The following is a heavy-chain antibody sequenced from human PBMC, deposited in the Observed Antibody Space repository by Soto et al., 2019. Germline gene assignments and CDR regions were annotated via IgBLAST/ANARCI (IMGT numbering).Heavy chain of an antibody. CDR1: GVTFSSYA. Sequence: WGSLRLSCAASGVTFSSYAMSWVRQAPGKGLEWVSATSGSGGSTFYADSVKGRFTISRDNSKNTLFLQMNSLRSEDTAVYYCAGRIAVAGTLAYWGQGTLVTVSS. CDR2: TSGSGGST. J-gene: IGHJ4*02. V-gene: IGHV3-23*01. D-gene: IGHD6-19*01. CDR3: AGRIAVAGTLAY.